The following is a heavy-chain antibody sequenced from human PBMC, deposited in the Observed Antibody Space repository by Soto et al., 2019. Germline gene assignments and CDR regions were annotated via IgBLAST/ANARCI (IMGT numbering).Heavy chain of an antibody. Sequence: SLRLSCSASGFTFISYAMHWFRHAPFKVLECVAVISYDGSNKYYADSVKGRFTISRDNSKNTLYLQMNSLRAEDTAVYYCARDRFWSGYYPYYYGMDVWGQGTTVTVSS. CDR2: ISYDGSNK. CDR3: ARDRFWSGYYPYYYGMDV. J-gene: IGHJ6*02. V-gene: IGHV3-30-3*01. CDR1: GFTFISYA. D-gene: IGHD3-3*01.